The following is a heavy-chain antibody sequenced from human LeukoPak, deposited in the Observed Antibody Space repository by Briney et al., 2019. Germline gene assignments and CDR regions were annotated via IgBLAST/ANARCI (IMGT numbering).Heavy chain of an antibody. Sequence: SETLSLTCTVSDDSISSSYWSWIRQPPGKRLEWVGYVHYTGKTNYNPSLNNRATISVDMSKNQFSLTLTSVTVADTAMYYCARGYYDRSGSSNPFDSWGQGTLVTVSA. D-gene: IGHD3-22*01. CDR2: VHYTGKT. CDR1: DDSISSSY. CDR3: ARGYYDRSGSSNPFDS. J-gene: IGHJ4*02. V-gene: IGHV4-59*01.